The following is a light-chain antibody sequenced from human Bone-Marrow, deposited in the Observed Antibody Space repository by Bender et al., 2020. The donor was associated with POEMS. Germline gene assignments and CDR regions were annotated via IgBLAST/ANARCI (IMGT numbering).Light chain of an antibody. V-gene: IGLV1-36*01. J-gene: IGLJ3*02. CDR2: YDD. CDR1: SSNIGNHG. Sequence: QSVVTQPPSLSEAPRQRVTISCSGSSSNIGNHGVNWYQQLPGEAPKLPIYYDDLLTPGVSDRFSASKSGTSASLAISGVQAEDDAIYYCSAWDISLSGRVFGGVAKLTVL. CDR3: SAWDISLSGRV.